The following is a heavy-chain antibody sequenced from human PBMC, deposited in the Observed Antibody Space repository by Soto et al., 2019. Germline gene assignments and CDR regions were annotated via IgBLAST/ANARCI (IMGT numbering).Heavy chain of an antibody. J-gene: IGHJ3*02. CDR3: ARLWYTVGATLRSAFDI. V-gene: IGHV1-18*01. Sequence: ASVKVSCKASGYTFNTYGITWVRQAPGLGLEWMGWISAYNGNTNYVQKFQGRVTMTTDTSTTTAYMELRSLRSDDTAVYYCARLWYTVGATLRSAFDIWGQGTMVTVSS. CDR1: GYTFNTYG. D-gene: IGHD1-26*01. CDR2: ISAYNGNT.